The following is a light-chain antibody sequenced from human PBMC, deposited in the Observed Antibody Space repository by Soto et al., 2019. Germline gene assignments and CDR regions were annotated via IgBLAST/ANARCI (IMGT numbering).Light chain of an antibody. Sequence: QLVLTQPPSVSGAPGQSATISCTGSSSNIGAGYDVHWYQQLPGTAPKLLIYGNSNRPSGVPDRFSGSKSGTSASLAITGLQAEDEADYYCQSYDSSLSGVVFGGRTKLTVL. V-gene: IGLV1-40*01. CDR2: GNS. J-gene: IGLJ2*01. CDR3: QSYDSSLSGVV. CDR1: SSNIGAGYD.